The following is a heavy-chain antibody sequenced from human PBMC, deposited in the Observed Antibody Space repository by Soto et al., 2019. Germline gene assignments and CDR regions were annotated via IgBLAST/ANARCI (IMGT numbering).Heavy chain of an antibody. CDR2: IIPIFGTA. CDR1: GGTFSSYA. Sequence: SVKVSCKASGGTFSSYAISRVRQAPGQGLEWMGGIIPIFGTANYAQKFQGRVTITADESTSTAYMELSSLRSEDTAVYYCARDSHYYGSGSYFYWGQGTLVTVSS. V-gene: IGHV1-69*13. J-gene: IGHJ4*02. CDR3: ARDSHYYGSGSYFY. D-gene: IGHD3-10*01.